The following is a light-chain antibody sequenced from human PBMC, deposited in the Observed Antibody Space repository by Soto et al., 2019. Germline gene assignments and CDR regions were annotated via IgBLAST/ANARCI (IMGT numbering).Light chain of an antibody. CDR1: QGISSY. CDR3: QQYYTYPQT. V-gene: IGKV1-8*01. Sequence: AIRMTQSQSSFSASTGDRVTITCRASQGISSYLAWYQQKPGKAPKLLDYAASTLQYGVPSRFSGSGSGTDVTLTLSCLQSEDFATYFCQQYYTYPQTFGQGNQLEIK. CDR2: AAS. J-gene: IGKJ2*01.